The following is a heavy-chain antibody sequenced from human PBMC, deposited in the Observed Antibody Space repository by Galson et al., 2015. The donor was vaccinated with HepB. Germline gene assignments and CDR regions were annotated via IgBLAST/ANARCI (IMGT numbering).Heavy chain of an antibody. CDR1: GFTFSNSA. CDR3: ARDPREWLVYYYYYGMDV. CDR2: ISSSSSYI. Sequence: SLRLSCAASGFTFSNSAMNWVRQAPGKGLEWVSSISSSSSYIYYADSVKGRFTISRDNAKNSLYLQMNSLRAEDTAVYYCARDPREWLVYYYYYGMDVWGQGTTVTVSS. V-gene: IGHV3-21*01. D-gene: IGHD6-19*01. J-gene: IGHJ6*02.